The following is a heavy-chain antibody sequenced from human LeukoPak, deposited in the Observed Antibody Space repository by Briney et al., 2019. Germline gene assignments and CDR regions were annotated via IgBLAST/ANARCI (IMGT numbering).Heavy chain of an antibody. Sequence: NPSETLSLTCTVSGDSISGGDYYWSWIRQHPGKGLEWIGYIYYSGSTYYNPSLKSRVTISVDTSKNQFSLKLSSVTAADTAVYYCAREAYDTPRDAFDIWGQGTMVTVSS. D-gene: IGHD3-22*01. CDR2: IYYSGST. J-gene: IGHJ3*02. CDR1: GDSISGGDYY. V-gene: IGHV4-31*03. CDR3: AREAYDTPRDAFDI.